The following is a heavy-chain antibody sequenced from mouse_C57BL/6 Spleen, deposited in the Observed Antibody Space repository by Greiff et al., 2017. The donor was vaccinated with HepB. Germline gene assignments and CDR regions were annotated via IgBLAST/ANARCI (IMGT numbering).Heavy chain of an antibody. CDR3: ARQDSSYFDV. CDR1: GYAFSSSW. J-gene: IGHJ1*03. CDR2: IYPGDGDT. Sequence: QVQLQQSGPELVKPGASVKISCKASGYAFSSSWMNWVKQRPGKGLEWIGRIYPGDGDTNYNGKFKGKATLTADKSSSTAYMQLSSLTSEDSAVYFCARQDSSYFDVWGTGTTVTVSS. V-gene: IGHV1-82*01.